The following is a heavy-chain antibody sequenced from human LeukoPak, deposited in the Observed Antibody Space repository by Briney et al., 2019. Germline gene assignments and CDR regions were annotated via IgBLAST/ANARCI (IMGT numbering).Heavy chain of an antibody. CDR1: GFTFSSYW. J-gene: IGHJ6*03. D-gene: IGHD1-14*01. CDR2: IKQDGSEK. Sequence: GGSLRLSCAASGFTFSSYWMSWVRQAPGKGLEWEANIKQDGSEKYYVDSVKGRFTISRDNAKNSLYLRMNSLRAEDTAVYYCATPPSAYYYYMDVWGKGTTVTVSS. CDR3: ATPPSAYYYYMDV. V-gene: IGHV3-7*01.